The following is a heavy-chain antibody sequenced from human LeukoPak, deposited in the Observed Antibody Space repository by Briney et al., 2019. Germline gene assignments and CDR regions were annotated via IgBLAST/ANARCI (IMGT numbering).Heavy chain of an antibody. Sequence: PGGSLRLSCAASGFTFSSYSMNWVRQAPGKGLEWVSYISSSSSTIYYADSVKGRFTISRDNANNSLYLQMNSLRDEDTAVYYCAKDSRGTAPIFDYWGQGTLVTVSS. V-gene: IGHV3-48*02. CDR3: AKDSRGTAPIFDY. CDR2: ISSSSSTI. CDR1: GFTFSSYS. D-gene: IGHD3-16*01. J-gene: IGHJ4*02.